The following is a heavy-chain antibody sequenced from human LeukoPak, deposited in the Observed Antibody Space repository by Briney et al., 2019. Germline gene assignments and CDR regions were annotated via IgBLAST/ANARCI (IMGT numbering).Heavy chain of an antibody. V-gene: IGHV4-38-2*02. Sequence: SETLSLTCIVSGYSISSGYYWAWSRQSAEKGLKWIGSSYNSGKTFYKPSLERRVTISGDTYKNKNYVRVNSVTAADTAVYYCARPSVWITEGFDPWGQGTLVTVSS. J-gene: IGHJ5*02. D-gene: IGHD3-16*01. CDR3: ARPSVWITEGFDP. CDR1: GYSISSGYY. CDR2: SYNSGKT.